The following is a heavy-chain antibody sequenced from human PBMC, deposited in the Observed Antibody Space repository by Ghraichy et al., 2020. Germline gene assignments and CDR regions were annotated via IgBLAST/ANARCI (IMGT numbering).Heavy chain of an antibody. J-gene: IGHJ4*02. CDR1: GFTFSSYA. Sequence: GGSLRLSCAASGFTFSSYAMSWVRQAPGKGLEWVSVITGSGDSTYYADSMKGRFTISRDNSKNTLYLQMNSLRAEDTAVYYCAKDRCSGGSCYSDYWGQGTLVTVSS. D-gene: IGHD2-15*01. CDR3: AKDRCSGGSCYSDY. V-gene: IGHV3-23*01. CDR2: ITGSGDST.